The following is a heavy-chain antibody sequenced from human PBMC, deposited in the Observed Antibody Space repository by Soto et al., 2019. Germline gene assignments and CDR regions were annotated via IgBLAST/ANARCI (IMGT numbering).Heavy chain of an antibody. Sequence: QVQLVQSGAEVKKPGASVKVSCKASGYTFTGYYMHWVRQAPGQGLEWMGWINPNSGGTNYAQKFQGRVTMTRDTSISTAYMELSRLRSDDTAMYYCARDAYYYASGSLSPTGGIDVWGQGTTVTVSS. J-gene: IGHJ6*02. CDR2: INPNSGGT. D-gene: IGHD3-10*01. CDR3: ARDAYYYASGSLSPTGGIDV. V-gene: IGHV1-2*02. CDR1: GYTFTGYY.